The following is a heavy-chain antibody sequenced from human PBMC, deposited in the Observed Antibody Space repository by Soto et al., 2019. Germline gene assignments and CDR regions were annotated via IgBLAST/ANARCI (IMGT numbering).Heavy chain of an antibody. V-gene: IGHV1-18*04. D-gene: IGHD2-2*01. CDR1: GYTFTSYG. CDR2: ISAYNGNT. CDR3: ARVGSPHYCSSTSCYGWFGP. Sequence: ASVKVSCRASGYTFTSYGISWVRQAPGQGLEWMGWISAYNGNTSYAQKLQGRVTMTTDTSTSTAYMELRSLRSDDTAVYYCARVGSPHYCSSTSCYGWFGPWGQGTLVTVSS. J-gene: IGHJ5*02.